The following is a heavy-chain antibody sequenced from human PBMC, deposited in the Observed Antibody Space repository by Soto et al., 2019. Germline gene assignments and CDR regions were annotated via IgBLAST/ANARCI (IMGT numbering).Heavy chain of an antibody. CDR1: GYSFTSYW. CDR3: ARHLGCTNGVCYYNWFDP. Sequence: DSLTISVKGSGYSFTSYWISLVRQMPGKGLEWMGRIDPSDSYTNYSPSFQGHVTISADKSISTAYLQWSSLKASDTAMYYCARHLGCTNGVCYYNWFDPWGQGTLVTVSS. J-gene: IGHJ5*02. CDR2: IDPSDSYT. D-gene: IGHD2-8*01. V-gene: IGHV5-10-1*01.